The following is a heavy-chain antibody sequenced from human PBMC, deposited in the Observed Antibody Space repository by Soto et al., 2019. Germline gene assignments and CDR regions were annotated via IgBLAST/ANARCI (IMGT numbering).Heavy chain of an antibody. V-gene: IGHV3-48*02. CDR2: ISSSSSTI. D-gene: IGHD1-26*01. Sequence: EVQLVESGGGLVQPGGSLRLSCAASGFTFSSDSMNWVRQAPGKGLEWVSYISSSSSTIYYADSVRGRFTISRDNAKNSLYLQMDSLRDEDTAVYYCARDQVGAPHDAFDFWGQGTMVTVSS. CDR3: ARDQVGAPHDAFDF. J-gene: IGHJ3*01. CDR1: GFTFSSDS.